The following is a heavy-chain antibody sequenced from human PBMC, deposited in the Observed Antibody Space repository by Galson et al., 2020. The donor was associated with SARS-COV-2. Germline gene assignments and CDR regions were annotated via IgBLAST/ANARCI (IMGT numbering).Heavy chain of an antibody. CDR2: ISAYNGDT. CDR3: ARDEGYCGGDRCYSSPDD. V-gene: IGHV1-18*01. D-gene: IGHD2-15*01. CDR1: GYTFNHYG. J-gene: IGHJ4*02. Sequence: GESLKISCKASGYTFNHYGFSWVRQAPGQGLEWMGWISAYNGDTNYGQKFQGRVTMTTDTSTTKAYMELKSLRSDDTAVYYCARDEGYCGGDRCYSSPDDWGQGTLVTVSS.